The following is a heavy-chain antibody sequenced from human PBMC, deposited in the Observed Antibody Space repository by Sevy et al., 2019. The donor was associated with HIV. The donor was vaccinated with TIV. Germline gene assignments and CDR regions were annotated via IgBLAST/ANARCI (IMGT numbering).Heavy chain of an antibody. CDR3: ATTKDYYERSGSPFDY. CDR1: GKTLTQLS. Sequence: ASVKVSCKVSGKTLTQLSMHWVRQAPGKGLEWMGSYDPEDDKRIYAQKFQGRVTMTEDTSTDKAYMELRILRSEDTAVYYCATTKDYYERSGSPFDYWGQGTLVTVSS. D-gene: IGHD3-22*01. CDR2: YDPEDDKR. J-gene: IGHJ4*02. V-gene: IGHV1-24*01.